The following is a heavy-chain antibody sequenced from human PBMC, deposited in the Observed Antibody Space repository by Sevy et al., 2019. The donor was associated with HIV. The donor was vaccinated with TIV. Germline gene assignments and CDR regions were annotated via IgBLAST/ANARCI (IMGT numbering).Heavy chain of an antibody. Sequence: GGSLRLSCAASGFTFSNYWMSWVRQAPGKGLEWVANIKQDGSQKYYVDSVKGRFTISRDNAKNSLFLQMNSLRAEDTAVYYCGIIKEVCWGQGTLVTVSS. CDR2: IKQDGSQK. V-gene: IGHV3-7*01. J-gene: IGHJ4*02. CDR3: GIIKEVC. CDR1: GFTFSNYW. D-gene: IGHD2-8*01.